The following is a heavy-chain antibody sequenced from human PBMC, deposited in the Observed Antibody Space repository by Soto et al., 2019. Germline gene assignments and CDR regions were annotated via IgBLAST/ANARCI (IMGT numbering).Heavy chain of an antibody. V-gene: IGHV1-2*02. CDR3: ARGRFQPQRQTTAYYFDY. D-gene: IGHD1-1*01. Sequence: ASVKVSCKASGYTFTGYYLHWVRQAPGQSLEWMGWINPNNGVTHFAQNFQGRVTMTRDTAISTAYMDLSSLRSDDTAVYYCARGRFQPQRQTTAYYFDYWGQGTLVTVSS. CDR1: GYTFTGYY. J-gene: IGHJ4*01. CDR2: INPNNGVT.